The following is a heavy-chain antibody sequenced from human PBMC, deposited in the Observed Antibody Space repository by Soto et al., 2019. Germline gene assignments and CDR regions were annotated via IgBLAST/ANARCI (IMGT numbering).Heavy chain of an antibody. CDR2: ISAYNGNT. CDR3: ARGLYYYDSSGYSPADY. D-gene: IGHD3-22*01. V-gene: IGHV1-18*04. CDR1: GYTFTGYG. J-gene: IGHJ4*02. Sequence: XSVKVSCKASGYTFTGYGISWVRQAPGQGLEWMGWISAYNGNTNYAQKLQGRVTMTTDTSTSTAYMELRSLRSDDTAVYYCARGLYYYDSSGYSPADYWGQGTLVTVS.